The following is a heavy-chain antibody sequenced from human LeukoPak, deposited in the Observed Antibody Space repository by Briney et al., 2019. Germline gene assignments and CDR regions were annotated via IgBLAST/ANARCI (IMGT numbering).Heavy chain of an antibody. D-gene: IGHD5-12*01. CDR2: IHYSGTT. Sequence: SETLSLTCTVSGGSISTYYWSWIRQPPGKGLEWIGYIHYSGTTNYNPSLKNRVTISLDTSKNQFSLNLTSVTAADTAVYYCARMGGYSGYATHWGQGTLVTVSS. V-gene: IGHV4-59*08. J-gene: IGHJ4*02. CDR3: ARMGGYSGYATH. CDR1: GGSISTYY.